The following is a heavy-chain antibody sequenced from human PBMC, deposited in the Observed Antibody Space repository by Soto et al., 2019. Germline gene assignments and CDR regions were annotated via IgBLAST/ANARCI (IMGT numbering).Heavy chain of an antibody. CDR1: GGSISSSSYY. Sequence: PSETLSLTCTVSGGSISSSSYYWGWIRQPPGKGLEWIGSIYYSGSTYYNPSLKSRVTISVDTSKNQFSLKLSSVTAADTAVYYCARLEDRLELQNNWFDPWGQGTLVNVS. J-gene: IGHJ5*02. CDR2: IYYSGST. CDR3: ARLEDRLELQNNWFDP. V-gene: IGHV4-39*01. D-gene: IGHD1-7*01.